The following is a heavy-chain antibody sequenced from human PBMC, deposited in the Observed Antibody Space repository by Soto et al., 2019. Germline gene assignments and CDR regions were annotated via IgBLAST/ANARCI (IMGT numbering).Heavy chain of an antibody. CDR2: INAGNGNT. Sequence: ASVKSSDRASGYTFTTRALPWVRQAPGQRLEWMGWINAGNGNTKYSQKVQGRVTISRDTSASTAYMELGSLRSEDTAVYYCARERELLSSIWCDYWGQGTPVTVSS. J-gene: IGHJ4*02. V-gene: IGHV1-3*01. CDR3: ARERELLSSIWCDY. D-gene: IGHD1-26*01. CDR1: GYTFTTRA.